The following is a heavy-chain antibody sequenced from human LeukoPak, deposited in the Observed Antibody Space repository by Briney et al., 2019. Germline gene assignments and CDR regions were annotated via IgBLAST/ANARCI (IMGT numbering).Heavy chain of an antibody. J-gene: IGHJ6*03. Sequence: GGSLRLSCAASGFTFSSYEMNWVRQAPGKGLEWVSYISSSGSTIYYADSVKGRFTISRDNAKNSLYLQMNSLRADDTAVYYCARGPAAMETYYYYYYMDVWGKGTTVTISS. CDR2: ISSSGSTI. D-gene: IGHD2-2*01. CDR3: ARGPAAMETYYYYYYMDV. CDR1: GFTFSSYE. V-gene: IGHV3-48*03.